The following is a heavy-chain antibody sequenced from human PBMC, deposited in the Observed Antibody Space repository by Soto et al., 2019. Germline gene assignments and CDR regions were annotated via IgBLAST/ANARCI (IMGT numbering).Heavy chain of an antibody. CDR1: GYTFTSYA. J-gene: IGHJ3*02. D-gene: IGHD5-12*01. V-gene: IGHV1-3*01. CDR2: INAGNGNT. CDR3: ARDVDIVPGDAFDI. Sequence: ASVKVSCKASGYTFTSYAMHWVRQAPGQRLEWMGWINAGNGNTKYSQKFQGRVTITRDTSASTAYMELSSLRSEDTAVYYCARDVDIVPGDAFDIWGQGTMVTVSS.